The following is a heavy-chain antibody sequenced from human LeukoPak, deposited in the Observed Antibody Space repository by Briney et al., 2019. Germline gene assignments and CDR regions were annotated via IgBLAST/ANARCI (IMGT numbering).Heavy chain of an antibody. Sequence: GGSLRLSCAASGFAFRSYWMHWVRQAPGKGLEWVAVISYDGSNKYYADSVKGRFTISRDNSKNTLYLQMNSLRAEDTAVYYCAKLGGATMDAFDIWGQGTMVTVSS. CDR3: AKLGGATMDAFDI. CDR1: GFAFRSYW. J-gene: IGHJ3*02. V-gene: IGHV3-30*18. D-gene: IGHD1-26*01. CDR2: ISYDGSNK.